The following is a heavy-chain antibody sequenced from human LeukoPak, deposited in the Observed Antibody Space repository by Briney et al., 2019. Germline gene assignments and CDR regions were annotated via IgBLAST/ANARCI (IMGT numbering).Heavy chain of an antibody. CDR2: ISGSGTRT. V-gene: IGHV3-23*01. D-gene: IGHD4-17*01. CDR1: GFTFSNYA. J-gene: IGHJ4*02. CDR3: AKDTTTVPSGFDY. Sequence: GGSLRLSCAASGFTFSNYAMSWVRQALGKGLEWVSAISGSGTRTYYADSVKGRFTISRDNSKNTLFLQMNSLRAEDTAVYYCAKDTTTVPSGFDYWGQGILVTVSS.